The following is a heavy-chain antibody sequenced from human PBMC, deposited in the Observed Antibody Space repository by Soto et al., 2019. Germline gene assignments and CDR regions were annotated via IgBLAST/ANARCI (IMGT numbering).Heavy chain of an antibody. Sequence: SQTLSLTCAISGDSVSSNTASWNWIRQSPSRGLEWLGRTYFRSKWYNDYAVSVKSRIIINPDTTNNQFSLQLNSVTPEDTAVYFCAKGDNLGPKTGYAFDPWGQGIMVTVSS. CDR1: GDSVSSNTAS. D-gene: IGHD5-12*01. V-gene: IGHV6-1*01. CDR3: AKGDNLGPKTGYAFDP. J-gene: IGHJ5*02. CDR2: TYFRSKWYN.